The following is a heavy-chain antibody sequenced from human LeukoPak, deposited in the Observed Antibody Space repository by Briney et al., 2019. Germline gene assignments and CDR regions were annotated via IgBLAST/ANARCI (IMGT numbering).Heavy chain of an antibody. CDR1: GGSISSYY. CDR3: ARETTVTTDDAFDI. V-gene: IGHV4-4*07. CDR2: IYTSGST. D-gene: IGHD4-17*01. Sequence: LETLSLTCTVSGGSISSYYWSWIRQPAGKGLEWIGRIYTSGSTNYNPSLKSRVTMSVDTSKNQFSLKLSSVTAADTAVYYCARETTVTTDDAFDIWGQGTMATVSS. J-gene: IGHJ3*02.